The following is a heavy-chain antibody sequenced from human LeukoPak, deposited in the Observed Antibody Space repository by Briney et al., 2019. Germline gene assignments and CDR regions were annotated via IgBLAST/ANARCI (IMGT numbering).Heavy chain of an antibody. CDR3: ARAHMVRGSYPGY. Sequence: ASVKVSCKASGYTFTGYYIHWVRQAPGQGLEWMGWINANSGGTNFAQRFQGRVTMTRDTSISTAYMELSRLRSDDTAVYYCARAHMVRGSYPGYWGQGTLVTVSS. V-gene: IGHV1-2*02. D-gene: IGHD3-10*01. CDR1: GYTFTGYY. J-gene: IGHJ4*02. CDR2: INANSGGT.